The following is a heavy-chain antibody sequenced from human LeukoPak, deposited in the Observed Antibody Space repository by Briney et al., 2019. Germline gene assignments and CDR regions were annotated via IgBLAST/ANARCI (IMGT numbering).Heavy chain of an antibody. CDR3: ARENSGYTE. V-gene: IGHV1-46*01. D-gene: IGHD3-22*01. Sequence: ASVKVSCKASGGTFSSYAISWVRQAPGQGLEWMGIINPSGSSTSYAQKFQGRVTMTRDTSTSTVYMELSSLRSEDTAVYYCARENSGYTEWGQGTLVTVSS. CDR1: GGTFSSYA. CDR2: INPSGSST. J-gene: IGHJ4*02.